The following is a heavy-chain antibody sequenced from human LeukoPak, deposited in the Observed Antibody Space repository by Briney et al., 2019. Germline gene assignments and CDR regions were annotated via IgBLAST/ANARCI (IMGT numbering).Heavy chain of an antibody. CDR1: GFTFSDYY. J-gene: IGHJ4*02. CDR2: IRNIGTTI. V-gene: IGHV3-11*01. CDR3: AKGSRGVGGYFDN. Sequence: GGSLRLSCAASGFTFSDYYMSWIRQAPGQGLEWISYIRNIGTTIYYADSVRGRFTISRDNAKNSLYLHMSSLRAEDTAIYYCAKGSRGVGGYFDNWGLGTLVTVSS.